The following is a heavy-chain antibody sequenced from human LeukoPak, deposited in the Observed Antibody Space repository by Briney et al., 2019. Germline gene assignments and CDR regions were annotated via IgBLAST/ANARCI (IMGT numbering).Heavy chain of an antibody. CDR3: AKSMLYCSGGSCYDPFDY. J-gene: IGHJ4*02. CDR1: GFTFSSYA. Sequence: GGSLRLSCAASGFTFSSYAMSWVRQAPGKGLEWVSAISGSGGSTYYADSVKGRFTISRDNSKNTLYLQMNSLRAEDTAVYYCAKSMLYCSGGSCYDPFDYWGQGTLVTVSS. V-gene: IGHV3-23*01. D-gene: IGHD2-15*01. CDR2: ISGSGGST.